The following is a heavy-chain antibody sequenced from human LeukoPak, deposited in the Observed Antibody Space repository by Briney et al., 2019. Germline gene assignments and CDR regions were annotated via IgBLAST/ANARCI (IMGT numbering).Heavy chain of an antibody. V-gene: IGHV1-69*13. CDR1: GGTFSNFA. CDR2: IIPIFGTT. D-gene: IGHD3-22*01. CDR3: ARVLAGYDTSGYYWDAFDI. J-gene: IGHJ3*02. Sequence: GASVKVSCKASGGTFSNFAISWVRQAPGQGLEWMGGIIPIFGTTNYAQKFQRRVTITADESKSTAYMELSSLRSEDPAVYYCARVLAGYDTSGYYWDAFDIWGQGTMVSVSS.